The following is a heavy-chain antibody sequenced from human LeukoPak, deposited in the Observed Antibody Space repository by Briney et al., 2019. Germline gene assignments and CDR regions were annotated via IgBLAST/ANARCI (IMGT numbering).Heavy chain of an antibody. CDR3: ARNTGDYYSYYFDS. D-gene: IGHD2-21*01. J-gene: IGHJ4*02. V-gene: IGHV4-59*08. CDR1: GGSISSYY. CDR2: IYYSGST. Sequence: SETLSLTCTVSGGSISSYYWSWIRQPPGKGLEWIGYIYYSGSTNYNPSLKSRVIISVDPSKNQFSLKLSSVTAADTAVYYCARNTGDYYSYYFDSWGQGSLVTVSS.